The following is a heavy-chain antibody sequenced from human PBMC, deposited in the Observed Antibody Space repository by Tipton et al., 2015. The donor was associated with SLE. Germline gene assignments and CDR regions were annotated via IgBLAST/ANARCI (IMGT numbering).Heavy chain of an antibody. Sequence: SLRLSCAASGFTVNTKHMSWVRQAPGKGLEWVSVIYSGGTTYYAGSVRGRFTISRDDSKNTLYLQMSSLRAEDTAFYYCATSMGASEVGYYYWGQGTLVTVSS. CDR1: GFTVNTKH. CDR2: IYSGGTT. D-gene: IGHD1-26*01. CDR3: ATSMGASEVGYYY. V-gene: IGHV3-53*01. J-gene: IGHJ4*02.